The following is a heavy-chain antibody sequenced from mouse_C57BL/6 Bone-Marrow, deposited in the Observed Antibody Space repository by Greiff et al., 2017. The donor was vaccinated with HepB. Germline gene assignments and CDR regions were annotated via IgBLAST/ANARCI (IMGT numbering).Heavy chain of an antibody. J-gene: IGHJ1*03. CDR3: ARLGYGSSYRYFDV. CDR1: GFTFSDYY. CDR2: INYDGSST. Sequence: EVKLMESEGGLVQPGSSMKLSCTASGFTFSDYYMAWVRQVPEKGLEWVANINYDGSSTYYLDSLKSRFIISRDNAKNILYLQMSSLKSEDTATYYCARLGYGSSYRYFDVWGTGTTVTVSS. V-gene: IGHV5-16*01. D-gene: IGHD1-1*01.